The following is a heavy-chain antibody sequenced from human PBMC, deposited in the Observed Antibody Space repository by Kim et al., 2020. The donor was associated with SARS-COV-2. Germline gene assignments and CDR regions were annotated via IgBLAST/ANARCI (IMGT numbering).Heavy chain of an antibody. CDR1: GFTFSNYA. D-gene: IGHD2-15*01. CDR3: AKGVYGGNRGGAFDT. V-gene: IGHV3-23*01. CDR2: IRGDAAST. Sequence: GGSLRLSCAASGFTFSNYAMCWVRQAPGKGLEWVSGIRGDAASTFYADSVKGRFSISRDNSKNTLFVQMNSLRAEDTAVYYCAKGVYGGNRGGAFDTWGQGTMGTVSS. J-gene: IGHJ3*02.